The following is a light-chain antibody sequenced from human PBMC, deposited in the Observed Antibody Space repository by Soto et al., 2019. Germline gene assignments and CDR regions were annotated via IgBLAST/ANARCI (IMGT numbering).Light chain of an antibody. CDR2: AAS. CDR3: QHYSGDRAT. Sequence: DIQMTQSPSSLSASVGDRVTITCGASQSISSYLNWYQQKPGKAPKLLIYAASSLQSGVPSRFSGSGSGTEFTLTISSLRPDDFATYYCQHYSGDRATFGQGTRLEIK. CDR1: QSISSY. V-gene: IGKV1-39*01. J-gene: IGKJ5*01.